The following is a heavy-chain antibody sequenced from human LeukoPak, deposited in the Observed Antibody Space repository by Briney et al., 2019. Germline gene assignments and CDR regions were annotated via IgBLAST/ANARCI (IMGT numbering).Heavy chain of an antibody. J-gene: IGHJ4*02. Sequence: PGGSLRLSCAASGFTFRSYWMTWVRQAPGKGLEWGANIKVDGSDKYYVDSVKGRFTISRDNPKNSLYLQMNSLRAEDTAVYYCARDRGYLSFDFWGQGTLVTVSS. CDR1: GFTFRSYW. D-gene: IGHD3-10*01. CDR2: IKVDGSDK. V-gene: IGHV3-7*05. CDR3: ARDRGYLSFDF.